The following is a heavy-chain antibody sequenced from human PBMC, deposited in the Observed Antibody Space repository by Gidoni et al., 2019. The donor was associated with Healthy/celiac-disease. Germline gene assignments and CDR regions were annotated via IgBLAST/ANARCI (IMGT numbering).Heavy chain of an antibody. J-gene: IGHJ5*02. CDR2: IYYSGST. CDR1: GGSISRGGYY. CDR3: ARVHVVVVAASLGNWFDP. V-gene: IGHV4-31*03. D-gene: IGHD2-15*01. Sequence: QVQLQESGPGLVKPSQTLSLTCTVSGGSISRGGYYWSWIRQHPGKGLEWIGYIYYSGSTYYNPSLKSRVTISVDTSKNQFSLKLSSVTAADTAVYYCARVHVVVVAASLGNWFDPWGQGTLVTVSS.